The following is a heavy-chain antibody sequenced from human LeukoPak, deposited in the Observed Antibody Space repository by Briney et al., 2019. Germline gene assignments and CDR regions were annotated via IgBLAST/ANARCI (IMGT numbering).Heavy chain of an antibody. D-gene: IGHD3-3*01. CDR1: GFTFSSYG. J-gene: IGHJ4*02. CDR3: TTDRTYYDFWSGYPIPDY. Sequence: GGSLRLSCAVSGFTFSSYGMSWVRQAPGKGLEWVSGVSGSGGTTYYADSVKGRFTISRDNSKNTLYLQMNSLRAEDTAVYYCTTDRTYYDFWSGYPIPDYWGQGTLVTVSS. V-gene: IGHV3-23*01. CDR2: VSGSGGTT.